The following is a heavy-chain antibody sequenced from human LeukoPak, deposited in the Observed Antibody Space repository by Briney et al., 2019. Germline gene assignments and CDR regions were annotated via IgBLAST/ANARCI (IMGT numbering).Heavy chain of an antibody. CDR1: GGSFSGYY. CDR2: INHSGST. J-gene: IGHJ1*01. Sequence: SETLSLTCAVYGGSFSGYYWSWIRQPPGKGLEWIGVINHSGSTNYNPSLKSRVTISVDTSKNQFSLKLSSVTAADTAVYYCARGGVGYYYDSSGYRAGYFQHWGPGTLVTVSS. V-gene: IGHV4-34*01. D-gene: IGHD3-22*01. CDR3: ARGGVGYYYDSSGYRAGYFQH.